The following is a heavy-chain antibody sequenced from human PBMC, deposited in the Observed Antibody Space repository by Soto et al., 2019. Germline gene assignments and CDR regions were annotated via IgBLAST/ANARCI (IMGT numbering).Heavy chain of an antibody. Sequence: QVQLVQSGAEVKKPGASVKVSCKASGYTFTSYFMHWVRQAPGQGLEWMGTINPSGGSTSYAQRFQGRVTMTRDTSTSTVYMELSSLRSEDTAVYYCARDPPKVYHFDYWGQGTLVTVSS. CDR1: GYTFTSYF. J-gene: IGHJ4*02. CDR3: ARDPPKVYHFDY. CDR2: INPSGGST. D-gene: IGHD2-8*01. V-gene: IGHV1-46*01.